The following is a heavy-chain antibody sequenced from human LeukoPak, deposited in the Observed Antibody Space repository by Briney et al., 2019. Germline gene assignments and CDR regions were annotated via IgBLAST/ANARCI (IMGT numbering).Heavy chain of an antibody. V-gene: IGHV3-21*01. CDR3: ARGRGDIVVVPAAIGNPNYYYYYMDV. CDR1: GFSFSSYS. J-gene: IGHJ6*03. Sequence: GGSLRLSCTASGFSFSSYSINWVRQAPGEGLEWVSSISTSSSYIYYADSVKGRFTISRDNAKNSLYLQMNSLRAEDTAVYYCARGRGDIVVVPAAIGNPNYYYYYMDVWGKGTTVTVSS. CDR2: ISTSSSYI. D-gene: IGHD2-2*01.